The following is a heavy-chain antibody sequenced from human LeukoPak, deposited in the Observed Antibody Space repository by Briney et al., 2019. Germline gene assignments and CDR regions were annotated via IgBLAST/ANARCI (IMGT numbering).Heavy chain of an antibody. D-gene: IGHD2-2*01. CDR1: GYSISSGYY. CDR3: ARGCSTTCKYFQH. CDR2: IYHSGTT. Sequence: SETLSLTCAVSGYSISSGYYWGWIRQPPGKGLEWIGSIYHSGTTYYNPSLRSRVTISVDTSKNQFSLKLNSVTAADTAVYYCARGCSTTCKYFQHWGQGTLVTVSS. V-gene: IGHV4-38-2*01. J-gene: IGHJ1*01.